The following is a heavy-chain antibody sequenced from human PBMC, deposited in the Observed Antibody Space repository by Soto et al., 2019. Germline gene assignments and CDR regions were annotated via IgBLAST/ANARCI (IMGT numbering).Heavy chain of an antibody. CDR2: INHSGST. D-gene: IGHD2-2*01. CDR3: ARARRGYCSSTSCRYYYYMDV. J-gene: IGHJ6*03. Sequence: QVQLQQWGAGLLKPSETLSLTCAVYGGSFSGYYWSWIRQPPGKGLEWIGEINHSGSTNYNPSLKSRVTISVDTSKKQFSLKLSSVTAADTAVYYCARARRGYCSSTSCRYYYYMDVWGKGTTVTVSS. V-gene: IGHV4-34*01. CDR1: GGSFSGYY.